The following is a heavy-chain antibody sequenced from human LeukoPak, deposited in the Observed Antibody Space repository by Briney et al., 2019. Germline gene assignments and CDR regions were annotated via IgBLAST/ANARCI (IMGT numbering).Heavy chain of an antibody. J-gene: IGHJ4*02. CDR3: ASPAVWGELSLRY. CDR2: IYSGGST. Sequence: PGRSLRLSCAASGFTFSSCGMHWVRQAPGKGLEWVSVIYSGGSTYYADSVKGRFTISRDNSKNTVYLQMNSLRAEDTAVYYCASPAVWGELSLRYWGQGTLVTVSS. V-gene: IGHV3-53*01. CDR1: GFTFSSCG. D-gene: IGHD3-16*02.